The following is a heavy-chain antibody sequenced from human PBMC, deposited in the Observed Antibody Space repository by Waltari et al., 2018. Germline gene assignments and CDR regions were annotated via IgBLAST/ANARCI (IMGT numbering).Heavy chain of an antibody. CDR3: AAAGYSSGWPNWFDP. Sequence: QMQLVQSGPEVKKPGTSVKVSCKASGFTFTSPAMQWVRQARGPPLAWIGWIVVGSGNTNYAQKFQERVTITRDMSTSTVYMELRSLRSEDTAVYYCAAAGYSSGWPNWFDPWGQGTLVTVSS. J-gene: IGHJ5*02. D-gene: IGHD6-19*01. CDR1: GFTFTSPA. V-gene: IGHV1-58*02. CDR2: IVVGSGNT.